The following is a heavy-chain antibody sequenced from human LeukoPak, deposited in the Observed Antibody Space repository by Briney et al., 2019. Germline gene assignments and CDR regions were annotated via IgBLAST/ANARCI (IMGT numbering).Heavy chain of an antibody. CDR3: AKDDDSSGYYPFFDY. D-gene: IGHD3-22*01. J-gene: IGHJ4*02. CDR2: ISYDGSNK. CDR1: GFTFSSYG. V-gene: IGHV3-30*18. Sequence: PGRSLRLSCAASGFTFSSYGMHWVRQAPGKGLEWVAVISYDGSNKYYADSVKGRFTISRDNSKNTLYLQMNSLRAEDTAVYYCAKDDDSSGYYPFFDYWGQGTLVTVSS.